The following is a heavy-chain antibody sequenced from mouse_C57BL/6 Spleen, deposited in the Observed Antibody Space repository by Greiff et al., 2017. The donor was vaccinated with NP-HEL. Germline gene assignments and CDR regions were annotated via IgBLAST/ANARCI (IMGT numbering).Heavy chain of an antibody. CDR3: ARGTLDWYFDV. D-gene: IGHD3-1*01. V-gene: IGHV1-18*01. Sequence: EVQLQQSGPELVKPGASVKIPCKASGYTFTDYNMDWVKQSHGKSLEWIGDINPNNGGTIYNQKFKGKATLTVDKSSSTAYMELRSLTSEDTAVYYCARGTLDWYFDVWGTGTTVTVSS. J-gene: IGHJ1*03. CDR2: INPNNGGT. CDR1: GYTFTDYN.